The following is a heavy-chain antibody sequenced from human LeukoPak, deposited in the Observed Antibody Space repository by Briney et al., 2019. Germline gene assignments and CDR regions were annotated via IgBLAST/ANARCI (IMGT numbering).Heavy chain of an antibody. D-gene: IGHD6-13*01. V-gene: IGHV1-2*02. CDR3: SRAAAGAEIDY. CDR2: TNPNSGGT. CDR1: GYTFTGYY. Sequence: ASVKVSCKASGYTFTGYYMHWVRQAPGQGLEWMGWTNPNSGGTNYAQKFQGRVTMTRDTSISTAYMELSRLTSDDAAVYYCSRAAAGAEIDYWGQGTLVTVSS. J-gene: IGHJ4*02.